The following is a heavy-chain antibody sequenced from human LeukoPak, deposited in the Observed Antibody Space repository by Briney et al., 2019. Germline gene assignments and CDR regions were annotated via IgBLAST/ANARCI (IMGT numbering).Heavy chain of an antibody. V-gene: IGHV3-21*01. CDR1: GFTFSSYS. CDR2: ISSSSSYI. CDR3: ARAKPPWGYQHYYGMDV. Sequence: PGGSLRLSCAASGFTFSSYSMNWVRQAPGKGPEWVSSISSSSSYIYYADSVKGRFTISRDNAKNSLYLQMNSLRAEDTAVYYCARAKPPWGYQHYYGMDVWAKGPRSPSP. D-gene: IGHD2-2*01. J-gene: IGHJ6*02.